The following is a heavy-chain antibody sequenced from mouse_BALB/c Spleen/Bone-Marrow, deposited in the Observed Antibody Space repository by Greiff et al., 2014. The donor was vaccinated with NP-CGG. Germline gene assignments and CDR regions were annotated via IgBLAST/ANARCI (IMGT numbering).Heavy chain of an antibody. Sequence: EVQLQESGPGLVKPSQSLSLTCTVTGYSITSDYAWNWIRQFPGNKLEWMGYISYSGSTSYNPSLKSRISITRDTSENQFFLQLNSVTTEDTATYYCARREDYDCFAYWGQGTLVTVSA. J-gene: IGHJ3*01. CDR3: ARREDYDCFAY. V-gene: IGHV3-2*02. CDR2: ISYSGST. D-gene: IGHD2-4*01. CDR1: GYSITSDYA.